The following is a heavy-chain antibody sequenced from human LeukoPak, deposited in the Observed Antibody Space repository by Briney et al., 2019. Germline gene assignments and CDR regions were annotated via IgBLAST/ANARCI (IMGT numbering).Heavy chain of an antibody. CDR3: AKRGVRGYSYGINWFDP. CDR1: GYTFTGYY. V-gene: IGHV1-2*02. J-gene: IGHJ5*02. Sequence: APVKASCKASGYTFTGYYMHWVRQAPGQGLEWMGWFNPNSGGTNYAQKFQGRVTMTRDTSISTAYMELSRLRSDDTAVYYCAKRGVRGYSYGINWFDPWGQGTLVTVSS. CDR2: FNPNSGGT. D-gene: IGHD5-18*01.